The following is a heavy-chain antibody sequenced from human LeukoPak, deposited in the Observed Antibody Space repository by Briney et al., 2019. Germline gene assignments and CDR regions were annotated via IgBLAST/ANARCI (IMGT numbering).Heavy chain of an antibody. CDR2: ISSSSSYI. CDR1: GFTFSSYW. CDR3: ARVRATVTYSRSFDY. Sequence: GGSLRLSCAASGFTFSSYWMHWVRQAPGKGLEWVSSISSSSSYIYYADSVKGRFTISRDNAKNLLYLQMSSLRAEDTAVYYCARVRATVTYSRSFDYWGDRTLVTASS. D-gene: IGHD4-17*01. V-gene: IGHV3-21*01. J-gene: IGHJ4*01.